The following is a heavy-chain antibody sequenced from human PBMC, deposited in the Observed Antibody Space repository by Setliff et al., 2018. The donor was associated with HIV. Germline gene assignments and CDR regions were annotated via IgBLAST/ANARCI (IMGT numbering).Heavy chain of an antibody. CDR1: GGSFSGYY. Sequence: ETLSLTCAVYGGSFSGYYWSWIRQPPGKGLEWIGEINHSGSTNYNPSLKSRVTISVDTSKNQFSLKLSSVTAADTAVYYCARARYSGSYWDAFDIWGQGTMVTVSS. CDR3: ARARYSGSYWDAFDI. V-gene: IGHV4-34*01. CDR2: INHSGST. J-gene: IGHJ3*02. D-gene: IGHD1-26*01.